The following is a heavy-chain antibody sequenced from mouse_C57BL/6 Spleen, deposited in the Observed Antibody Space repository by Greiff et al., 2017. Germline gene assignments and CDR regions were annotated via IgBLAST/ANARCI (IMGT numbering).Heavy chain of an antibody. J-gene: IGHJ4*01. CDR1: GFTFSDYY. CDR3: ARDQGYGYDWYAMDY. Sequence: EVKLVESEGGLVQPGSSMKLSCTASGFTFSDYYMAWVRQVPEKGLEWVANINYDGSSTYYLDSLKSRFIISRDNAKNILYLQMSSLKSEDTATYYCARDQGYGYDWYAMDYWGQGTSVTVSS. D-gene: IGHD2-2*01. CDR2: INYDGSST. V-gene: IGHV5-16*01.